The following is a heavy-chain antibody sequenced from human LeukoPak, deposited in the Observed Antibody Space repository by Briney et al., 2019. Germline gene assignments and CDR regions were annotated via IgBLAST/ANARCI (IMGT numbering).Heavy chain of an antibody. CDR3: ARDTYNWNVDTFDP. Sequence: SETLSLTCTVSGGSIRSYYWSWIRQPPGKGLEWIGYIYYSGSTNYNPSLKSRVTISVDTSKNQFSLKLNSVTAADTAVYYCARDTYNWNVDTFDPWGQGTLVTVSS. CDR2: IYYSGST. V-gene: IGHV4-59*12. CDR1: GGSIRSYY. J-gene: IGHJ5*02. D-gene: IGHD1-20*01.